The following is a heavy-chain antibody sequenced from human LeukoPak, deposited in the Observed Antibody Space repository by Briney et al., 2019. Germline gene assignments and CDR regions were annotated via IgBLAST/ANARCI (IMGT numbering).Heavy chain of an antibody. CDR1: GYTFTGYY. D-gene: IGHD5-18*01. V-gene: IGHV1-2*02. CDR2: INPNSGGT. CDR3: ARGERWVYTAMVTLMDY. J-gene: IGHJ4*02. Sequence: ASVKVSCKASGYTFTGYYMHWVRQAPGQGLEWMGWINPNSGGTNYAQKFQGRVTMTRDTSISTAYMELSRLRSDDTAVYYCARGERWVYTAMVTLMDYWGQGTLVTVSS.